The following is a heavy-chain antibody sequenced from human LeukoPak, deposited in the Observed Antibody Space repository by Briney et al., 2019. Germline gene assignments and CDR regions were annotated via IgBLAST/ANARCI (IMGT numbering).Heavy chain of an antibody. Sequence: GASVKVSCKASGYTFTGYYMHWVRQAPGQGLEWMGRINPNSGGTNYAQRFQGRVTMTRDTSISTAYMELSRLRSDDTAVYYCAVVGYSSGWYFDYWGQGTLVTVSS. CDR2: INPNSGGT. CDR1: GYTFTGYY. D-gene: IGHD6-19*01. J-gene: IGHJ4*02. CDR3: AVVGYSSGWYFDY. V-gene: IGHV1-2*06.